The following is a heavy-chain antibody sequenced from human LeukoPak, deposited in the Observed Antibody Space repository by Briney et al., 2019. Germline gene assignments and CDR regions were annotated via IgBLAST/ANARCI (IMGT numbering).Heavy chain of an antibody. CDR3: ARTYYYDSSGYYNWFDP. J-gene: IGHJ5*02. CDR2: MNPNSGNT. V-gene: IGHV1-8*01. CDR1: GYTFTSYD. D-gene: IGHD3-22*01. Sequence: ASVKVSCKASGYTFTSYDINWVRQATGHGLEWMGWMNPNSGNTGYAQKFQGRVTMTRNTSISTAYMELSSLRSGDTAVYYCARTYYYDSSGYYNWFDPWGQGTLVTVSS.